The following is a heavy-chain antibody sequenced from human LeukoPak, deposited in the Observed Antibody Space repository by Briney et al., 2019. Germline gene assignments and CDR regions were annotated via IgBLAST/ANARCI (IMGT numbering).Heavy chain of an antibody. CDR3: ARGGNLEN. V-gene: IGHV3-7*01. CDR1: GFTLNRYW. D-gene: IGHD1-14*01. Sequence: PGGSLRLSCAASGFTLNRYWMSWLRQAPGKGLEWVANINEDGGERHYVDSVKGRFTISRDNAKNSLYLQMNSLRAEDTAVYYCARGGNLENWGGGTLVTLSS. CDR2: INEDGGER. J-gene: IGHJ4*02.